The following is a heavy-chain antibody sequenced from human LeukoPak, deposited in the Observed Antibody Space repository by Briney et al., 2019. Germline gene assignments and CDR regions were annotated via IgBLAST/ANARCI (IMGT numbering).Heavy chain of an antibody. CDR1: GGTFSSYA. V-gene: IGHV1-69*04. J-gene: IGHJ5*02. CDR2: IIPILGIA. Sequence: SVKVSCKASGGTFSSYAISWVRQAPGQGLEWMGRIIPILGIANYAQKFQGRVTMTRNTSISTAYMELSSLRSEDTAVYYCVHGNWFDPWGQGTLVTVPS. CDR3: VHGNWFDP.